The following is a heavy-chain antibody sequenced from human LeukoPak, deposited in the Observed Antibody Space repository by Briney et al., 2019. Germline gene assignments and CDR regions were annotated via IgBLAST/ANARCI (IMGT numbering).Heavy chain of an antibody. V-gene: IGHV3-53*01. Sequence: GGSLRLSCAASGFTVSSSYMSWVRQAPGKGLEWVSVLYTGGDTYYADSVKGRFTISRDNSKNTLYLQMNSLRAEDTAVYYCARYDFWSGYSRLIDYWGQGTLVTVSS. CDR2: LYTGGDT. J-gene: IGHJ4*02. CDR3: ARYDFWSGYSRLIDY. D-gene: IGHD3-3*01. CDR1: GFTVSSSY.